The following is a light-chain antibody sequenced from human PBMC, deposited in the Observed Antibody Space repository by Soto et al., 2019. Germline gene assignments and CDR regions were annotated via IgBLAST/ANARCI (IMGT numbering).Light chain of an antibody. CDR3: QQYSASLYT. CDR1: QSLSDRY. V-gene: IGKV3-20*01. J-gene: IGKJ2*01. CDR2: GAS. Sequence: EIVLTQSPGILSLSPGEGASLFCRASQSLSDRYLSWYQHKPGQPPRLLIYGASTRVPGTPARFSGSGSGTDYILTITRLEPEDFAVYYCQQYSASLYTFGQGTRLEIK.